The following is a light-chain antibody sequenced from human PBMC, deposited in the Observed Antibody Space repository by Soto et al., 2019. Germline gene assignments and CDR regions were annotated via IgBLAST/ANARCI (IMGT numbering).Light chain of an antibody. CDR2: AAF. CDR1: QGISNY. Sequence: DIQMTQSPSSLSASVGDRATITCRASQGISNYLAWYPQKPVRVPKLLIYAAFTLPSGTPSRLSGTGSGTDFTLTISSLQPADVATYYWQKYDSFPPAFGPGTKVESK. J-gene: IGKJ3*01. V-gene: IGKV1-27*01. CDR3: QKYDSFPPA.